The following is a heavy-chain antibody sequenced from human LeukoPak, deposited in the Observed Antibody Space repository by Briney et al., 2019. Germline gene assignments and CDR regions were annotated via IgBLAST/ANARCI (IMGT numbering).Heavy chain of an antibody. Sequence: SETLSLTCAVYGGSFSGYYWSWIRQPPGKGLEWIGEINHSGSTNYNPSLKSRVTISVDTSKNQFSLKLSSVTAADTAVYYCARGGRRLTGYYLLDYWAREPWSPSPQ. CDR2: INHSGST. CDR1: GGSFSGYY. J-gene: IGHJ4*02. CDR3: ARGGRRLTGYYLLDY. V-gene: IGHV4-34*01. D-gene: IGHD3-9*01.